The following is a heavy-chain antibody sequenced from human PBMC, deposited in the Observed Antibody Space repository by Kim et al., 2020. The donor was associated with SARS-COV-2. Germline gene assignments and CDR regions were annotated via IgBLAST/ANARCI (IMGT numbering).Heavy chain of an antibody. CDR1: GFTFSSYA. J-gene: IGHJ4*02. CDR2: ISYDGSNK. D-gene: IGHD3-10*01. CDR3: ARDRGCAGSGGCYYFDY. Sequence: GGSLRLSCAASGFTFSSYAMHWVRQAPGKGLEWVAVISYDGSNKYYADSVKGRFTISRDNSKNTLYLQMNSLRAEDTAVYYCARDRGCAGSGGCYYFDYWGQGTLVTVSS. V-gene: IGHV3-30*04.